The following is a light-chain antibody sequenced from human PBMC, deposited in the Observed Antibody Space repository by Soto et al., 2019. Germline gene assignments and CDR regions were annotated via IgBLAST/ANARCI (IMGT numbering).Light chain of an antibody. CDR1: QSISSW. V-gene: IGKV1-5*03. CDR3: QHYNSYSEA. J-gene: IGKJ1*01. CDR2: KAS. Sequence: DSQMTQSPSTLAASVGGRVTITCRASQSISSWLAWYEQKAGQAPKLVIYKASTLKSGVPSRYRGSGSGTEFTLTISSLQPDDFATYYCQHYNSYSEAFGQGTKVDIK.